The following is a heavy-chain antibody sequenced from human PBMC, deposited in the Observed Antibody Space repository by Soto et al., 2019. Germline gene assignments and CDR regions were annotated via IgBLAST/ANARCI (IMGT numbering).Heavy chain of an antibody. CDR2: IIPIFGTA. Sequence: QVQLVQSGAEVKKPGSSVKVSCKASGGTFSSYAISWVRQAPGQGLEWMGGIIPIFGTANYAQKFQGRVTITADESTSTAYMELSSLRSEDTAVYYCARDLGAARPPRYYYGMHVWGQGTTVTVSS. V-gene: IGHV1-69*12. CDR1: GGTFSSYA. J-gene: IGHJ6*02. D-gene: IGHD6-6*01. CDR3: ARDLGAARPPRYYYGMHV.